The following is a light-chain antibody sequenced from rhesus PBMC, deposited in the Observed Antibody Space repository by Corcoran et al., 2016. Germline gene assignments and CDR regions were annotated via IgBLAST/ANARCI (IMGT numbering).Light chain of an antibody. V-gene: IGKV3-31*02. CDR3: QWTSNLSYG. CDR1: QRVSSK. Sequence: EIVMTQSPATLSLSPGETATISCRTSQRVSSKLAWYQQKPGQAPRLLIYGASGRATGIPNRFSCSGSGTAFTLPLSSLEPEDFAVYYCQWTSNLSYGFCQGAKVEI. CDR2: GAS. J-gene: IGKJ2*01.